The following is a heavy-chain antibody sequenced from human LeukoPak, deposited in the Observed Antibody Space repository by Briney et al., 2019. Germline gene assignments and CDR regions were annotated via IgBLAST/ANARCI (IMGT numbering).Heavy chain of an antibody. V-gene: IGHV4-38-2*01. CDR1: GYSISSGYD. CDR3: ARQRSTNCFDP. J-gene: IGHJ5*02. CDR2: VYHSGT. D-gene: IGHD5/OR15-5a*01. Sequence: KPSETLSLTCAVSGYSISSGYDWGWIRQPPGKGLEWIGSVYHSGTYYNPSLKSRVTISVGMSKNHFSLRLSSVTAADTAVYYCARQRSTNCFDPWGQGTLVTVSS.